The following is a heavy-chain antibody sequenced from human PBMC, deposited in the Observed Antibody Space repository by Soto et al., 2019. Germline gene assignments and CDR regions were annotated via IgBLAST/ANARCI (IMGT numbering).Heavy chain of an antibody. CDR1: GFTLSSYS. Sequence: EVQLVESGGGMVQPGGSLRLSCAASGFTLSSYSMHWVRQAPGKGLEWVSYISGSGGTIYYADSVKGRFTISRDNAKNSLSVQMNSLRDEDTAVYFCARETGLRSSGWSYYCDVWGQGTRVTVSS. D-gene: IGHD6-19*01. CDR3: ARETGLRSSGWSYYCDV. V-gene: IGHV3-48*02. J-gene: IGHJ4*02. CDR2: ISGSGGTI.